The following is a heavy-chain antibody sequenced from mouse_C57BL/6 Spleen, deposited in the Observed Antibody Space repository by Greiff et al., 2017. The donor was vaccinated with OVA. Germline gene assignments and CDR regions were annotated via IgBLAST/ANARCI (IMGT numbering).Heavy chain of an antibody. CDR2: IYPRSGNT. CDR3: TRGAY. J-gene: IGHJ3*01. Sequence: VQLQESGAELARPGASVKLSCKASGYTFTSYGISWVKQRTGQGLEWIGKIYPRSGNTYYNEKFKGKATLTADKSSSTAYMELRSLTSEDSAVYFCTRGAYWGQGTLVTVSA. V-gene: IGHV1-81*01. CDR1: GYTFTSYG.